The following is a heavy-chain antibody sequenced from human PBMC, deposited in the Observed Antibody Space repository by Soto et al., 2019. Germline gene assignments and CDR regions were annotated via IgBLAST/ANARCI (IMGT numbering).Heavy chain of an antibody. Sequence: PSETLSLTCTVSGGSISSYYWSWIRQPTGKGLEWIGRIYTSGSTNYNPSLKSRVTMSVDTPKNQFSLKLSSVTAADTAVYYCAGGERGSWPHYYGMDVWGQGTTVTVSS. V-gene: IGHV4-4*07. J-gene: IGHJ6*02. D-gene: IGHD2-15*01. CDR2: IYTSGST. CDR1: GGSISSYY. CDR3: AGGERGSWPHYYGMDV.